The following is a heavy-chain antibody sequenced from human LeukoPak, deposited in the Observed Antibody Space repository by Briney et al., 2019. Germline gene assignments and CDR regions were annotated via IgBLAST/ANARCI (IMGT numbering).Heavy chain of an antibody. CDR2: IIPILGIA. D-gene: IGHD3-22*01. J-gene: IGHJ3*02. CDR3: ARDGKIRDDSSGYYSYDQSKDVNAFDI. Sequence: SVKVSCKASGGTFSSYAISWVRQAPGQGLEWMGRIIPILGIANYAQKFQGRVTITADKSTSTAYMELSSLRSEDTAVYYCARDGKIRDDSSGYYSYDQSKDVNAFDIWGQGTMVTVSS. V-gene: IGHV1-69*04. CDR1: GGTFSSYA.